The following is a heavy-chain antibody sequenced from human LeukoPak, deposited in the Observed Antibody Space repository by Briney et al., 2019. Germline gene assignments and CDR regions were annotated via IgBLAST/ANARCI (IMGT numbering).Heavy chain of an antibody. J-gene: IGHJ4*02. D-gene: IGHD1-1*01. Sequence: GASLKISCAASDFTFTTYGMHWVRQAPGKGLEWLAFIYYDGSNIYYADYVKGRFTISRDISKNTLYLQMDSLRAEDTAIYYCARDWKTNSFDYWGQGTLVTVSS. CDR3: ARDWKTNSFDY. CDR2: IYYDGSNI. V-gene: IGHV3-33*01. CDR1: DFTFTTYG.